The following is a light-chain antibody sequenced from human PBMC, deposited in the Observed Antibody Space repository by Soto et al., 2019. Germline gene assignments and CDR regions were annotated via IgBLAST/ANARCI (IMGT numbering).Light chain of an antibody. V-gene: IGKV3-15*01. CDR1: QSINSN. CDR3: QQRSYGYT. J-gene: IGKJ2*01. Sequence: IVMTQSPATLSVSLGERATLSCRASQSINSNLAWYQQKPGQAPRLLMFRASIRAAGFPARFSGSGSGTEFNITISSLQSEDSAVYYCQQRSYGYTFGQGTKLEI. CDR2: RAS.